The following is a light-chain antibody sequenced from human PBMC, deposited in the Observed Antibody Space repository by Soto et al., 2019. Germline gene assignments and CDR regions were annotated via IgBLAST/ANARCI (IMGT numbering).Light chain of an antibody. J-gene: IGLJ1*01. CDR1: SSDVGGDNY. CDR3: SSYTTSNTRQIV. CDR2: DVS. V-gene: IGLV2-14*03. Sequence: QTALTQPASVYGSPGQSITISCTGTSSDVGGDNYVSWYQHHPGKAPKLIIFDVSNRPSGVSNPFSGSKSGNTASLTISALQPEDEADYYCSSYTTSNTRQIVFGTGTKLTVL.